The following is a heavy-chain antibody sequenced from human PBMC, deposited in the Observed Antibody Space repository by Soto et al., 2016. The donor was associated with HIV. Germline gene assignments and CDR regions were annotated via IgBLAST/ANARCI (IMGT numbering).Heavy chain of an antibody. J-gene: IGHJ4*01. CDR3: ARHGDTNNWDRSFDY. D-gene: IGHD2-8*01. CDR2: VNHSGHT. V-gene: IGHV4-34*01. Sequence: QVQLQQWGAGLLKPSETLSLTCAVYGGSFSGFQWTWIRQAPGKGLEWIGEVNHSGHTKYNPSLKGRLTISTDTSKNQFSLKVTSVTAADTAVYYCARHGDTNNWDRSFDYWGHGNRRSPSP. CDR1: GGSFSGFQ.